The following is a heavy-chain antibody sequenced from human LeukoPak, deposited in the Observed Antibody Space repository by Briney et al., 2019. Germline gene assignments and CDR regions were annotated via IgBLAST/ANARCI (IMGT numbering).Heavy chain of an antibody. V-gene: IGHV4-39*01. CDR2: IYYSGST. CDR3: ASHKENRPIFGVGRPVDF. J-gene: IGHJ4*02. Sequence: SETLSLTCTVSGGSISSSSYYWGWIRQPPGKGLEWIGSIYYSGSTYYNPSLKSRVTISVDTSKNQFSLKLSSVTAADTAVYYCASHKENRPIFGVGRPVDFWGQGTLVTVSS. CDR1: GGSISSSSYY. D-gene: IGHD3-3*01.